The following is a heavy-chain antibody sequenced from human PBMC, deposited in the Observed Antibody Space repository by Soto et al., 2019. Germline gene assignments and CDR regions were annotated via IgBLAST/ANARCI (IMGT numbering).Heavy chain of an antibody. Sequence: ASVKVSCKASGYTFTSYGISWVRQAPGQGLEWMGWISAYNGNTNYAQKLQGRVTMTTDTSTSTAYMELRSLRSDDTAVYYCARGVDSGYDSFHWFDPWGQGTLVTVSS. J-gene: IGHJ5*02. CDR2: ISAYNGNT. CDR1: GYTFTSYG. CDR3: ARGVDSGYDSFHWFDP. V-gene: IGHV1-18*01. D-gene: IGHD5-12*01.